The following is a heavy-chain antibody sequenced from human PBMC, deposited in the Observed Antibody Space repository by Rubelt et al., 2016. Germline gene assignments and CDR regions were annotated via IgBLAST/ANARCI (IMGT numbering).Heavy chain of an antibody. J-gene: IGHJ4*02. D-gene: IGHD6-19*01. CDR2: ISSDGTIK. CDR3: ARDPVAVAGGVRHFDY. V-gene: IGHV3-30*04. Sequence: VQLVESGGGVVQPGRSLRVSCAASGFTFSTYAMHWVRQAPGKGLEWVAIISSDGTIKYYADSVKGRFTISRDNSKKTLYLQMNSLRIEDTAVFYCARDPVAVAGGVRHFDYWGQGTLVTVSS. CDR1: GFTFSTYA.